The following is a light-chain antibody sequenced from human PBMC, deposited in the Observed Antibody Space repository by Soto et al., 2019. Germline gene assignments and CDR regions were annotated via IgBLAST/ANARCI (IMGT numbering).Light chain of an antibody. J-gene: IGKJ1*01. Sequence: DIQMTQSPSSLSASVWDRVSIAFRASQGIRNDLGWYQQKPGKAPKLLIYAASSLQSGVPSRFSGSGSGTDFTLTVSSLQPEDFATYFCQQSYSTPRTFGQGTKVDIK. CDR1: QGIRND. V-gene: IGKV1-39*01. CDR3: QQSYSTPRT. CDR2: AAS.